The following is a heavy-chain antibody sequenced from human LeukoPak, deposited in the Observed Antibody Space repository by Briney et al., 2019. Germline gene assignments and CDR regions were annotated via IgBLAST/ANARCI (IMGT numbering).Heavy chain of an antibody. J-gene: IGHJ5*02. CDR2: INHSGST. CDR1: GGSFSGYY. V-gene: IGHV4-34*01. CDR3: ARPGSSGYSYGQNWFDP. D-gene: IGHD5-18*01. Sequence: PSETLSLTCAVYGGSFSGYYWSWIRQPPGKGLEWIGEINHSGSTNYNPSLKSRVTISVDTSKNQFSLKLSSVTAADTAVYYCARPGSSGYSYGQNWFDPWGQGTLVTVSS.